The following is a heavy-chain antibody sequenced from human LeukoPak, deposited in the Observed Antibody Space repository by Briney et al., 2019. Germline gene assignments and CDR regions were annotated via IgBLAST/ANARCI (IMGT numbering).Heavy chain of an antibody. D-gene: IGHD6-13*01. CDR1: GFTFSDYY. CDR3: ARDLSSSWYSPLGY. J-gene: IGHJ4*02. CDR2: ISSSGSTI. Sequence: GGSLRLSCAASGFTFSDYYMSWIRQAPGKGLEWVSYISSSGSTIYYADSVKGRFTISRDNAKNSLYLQMNSLRAEDTAVYYCARDLSSSWYSPLGYWGQGTLVTVSS. V-gene: IGHV3-11*04.